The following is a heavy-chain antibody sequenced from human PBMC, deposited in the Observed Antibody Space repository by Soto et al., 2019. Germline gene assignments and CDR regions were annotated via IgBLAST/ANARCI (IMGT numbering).Heavy chain of an antibody. CDR3: GRDKDRVRRGGNYYDALDV. CDR1: GGTFSTSA. CDR2: IIPIFGTA. V-gene: IGHV1-69*12. Sequence: QVQLVQSGAEVMQPGSSVRVSCKASGGTFSTSAISWVRQAPGQGLEWMGGIIPIFGTADYAQKFQGRFTITADEYTSTAYWELSSLRSEDTAVYFFGRDKDRVRRGGNYYDALDVWGQGTTVTVSS. J-gene: IGHJ6*02. D-gene: IGHD1-1*01.